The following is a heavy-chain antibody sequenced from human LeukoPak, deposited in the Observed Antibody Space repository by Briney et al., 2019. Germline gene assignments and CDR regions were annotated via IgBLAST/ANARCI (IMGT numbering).Heavy chain of an antibody. D-gene: IGHD4-17*01. J-gene: IGHJ4*02. CDR2: ISSSGSAI. Sequence: GGSLRLSCAASGFTFSSYEMNWVRQAPGKGLEWVSYISSSGSAIYYADSVKGRFTISRDNAKNSLYLQMNSLRAEDTAVYYCRPFYGDEDYWGQGTLVTVSS. V-gene: IGHV3-48*03. CDR1: GFTFSSYE. CDR3: RPFYGDEDY.